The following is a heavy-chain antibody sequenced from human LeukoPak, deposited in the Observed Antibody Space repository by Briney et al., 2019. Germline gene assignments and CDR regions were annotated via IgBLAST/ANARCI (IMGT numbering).Heavy chain of an antibody. V-gene: IGHV4-30-2*01. J-gene: IGHJ3*02. CDR2: IYHSGST. CDR1: GGSISSGGYY. D-gene: IGHD2-2*01. CDR3: ARDRRYCSSTSCYYAFDI. Sequence: KASETLSLTCTVSGGSISSGGYYWSWIRQPPGKGLEWIGYIYHSGSTYYNPSLKSRVTISVDRSKNQFSLKLSSVTAADTAVYYCARDRRYCSSTSCYYAFDIWGQGTMVTVSS.